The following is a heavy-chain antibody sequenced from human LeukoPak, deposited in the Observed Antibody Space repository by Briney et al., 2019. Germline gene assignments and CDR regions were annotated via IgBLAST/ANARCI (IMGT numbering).Heavy chain of an antibody. CDR1: GYTFTGYY. Sequence: GASVKVSCKASGYTFTGYYMHWVRQAPGQGLEWMGWINPNSGGTNYAQKFQGRVTMTRDTSISTAYMELSRLRSDGTAVYYCARVRWELRNYFDYWGQGTLVTVSS. J-gene: IGHJ4*02. D-gene: IGHD1-26*01. CDR2: INPNSGGT. V-gene: IGHV1-2*02. CDR3: ARVRWELRNYFDY.